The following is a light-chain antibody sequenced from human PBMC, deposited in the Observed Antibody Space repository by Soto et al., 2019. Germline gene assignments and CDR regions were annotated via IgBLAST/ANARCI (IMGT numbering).Light chain of an antibody. CDR3: QLYGSPWT. CDR2: GAS. Sequence: EIVLTQSPGTLSLSPGERATLSCRASQSVSSYLAWYQQKPGQAPRLFIYGASSRATGIPDRFSGSGSGTDFTLTISTLEAEDFAVYYCQLYGSPWTFGQGTKVEIK. CDR1: QSVSSY. V-gene: IGKV3-20*01. J-gene: IGKJ1*01.